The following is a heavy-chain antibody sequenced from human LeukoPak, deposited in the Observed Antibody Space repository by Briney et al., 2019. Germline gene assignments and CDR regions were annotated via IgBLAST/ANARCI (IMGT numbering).Heavy chain of an antibody. CDR2: IGGSGAST. V-gene: IGHV3-23*01. J-gene: IGHJ4*02. Sequence: GGSLRLSCAASGFTFSSFTMTWVRQAPGKELEWVSTIGGSGASTYYAGSVKGRFTISRDNSKNTLSLQMNSLRAEDSAIYYCAKNYYGSGTMGGYWGQGTLVTVSS. CDR3: AKNYYGSGTMGGY. D-gene: IGHD3-10*01. CDR1: GFTFSSFT.